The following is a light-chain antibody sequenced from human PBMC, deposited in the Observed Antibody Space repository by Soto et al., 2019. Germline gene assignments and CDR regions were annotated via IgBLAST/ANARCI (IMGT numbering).Light chain of an antibody. CDR3: QQYGTSPWT. CDR1: QGVSSRY. V-gene: IGKV3-20*01. J-gene: IGKJ1*01. CDR2: GAS. Sequence: EIVLTQSPGTLSLSPGERATLSCRASQGVSSRYFAWYQQKPGQAPRLLIYGASSRATGIPDRFSGSGSETEFTLTISRLEPEDFAMYYCQQYGTSPWTFGQGPKVDIK.